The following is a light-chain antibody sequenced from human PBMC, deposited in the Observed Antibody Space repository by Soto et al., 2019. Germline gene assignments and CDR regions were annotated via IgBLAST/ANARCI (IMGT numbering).Light chain of an antibody. CDR1: QSINKW. Sequence: DIQMTQSPSTLSAFVGDRVTITCRASQSINKWLAWYQQKPGEAPKLLIYAASTLYGGVPSRFSGSGSGTDFALTITSLQAEDFATYYCQQLRMYPSTFGGGTKGDIK. J-gene: IGKJ4*01. CDR3: QQLRMYPST. V-gene: IGKV1-5*01. CDR2: AAS.